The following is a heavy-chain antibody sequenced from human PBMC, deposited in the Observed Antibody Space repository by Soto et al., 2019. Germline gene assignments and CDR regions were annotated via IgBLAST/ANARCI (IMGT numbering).Heavy chain of an antibody. CDR2: IYYSGST. Sequence: SETLSLTCTVSGGSISSYYWSWIRQPSGKGLEWIGYIYYSGSTNYNPSLKSRVTISVDTSKNQFSLKLSSVTAADTAVYYCARNVYCSSTRCIQDVWGKGTTVTVSS. D-gene: IGHD2-2*01. CDR1: GGSISSYY. CDR3: ARNVYCSSTRCIQDV. J-gene: IGHJ6*04. V-gene: IGHV4-59*01.